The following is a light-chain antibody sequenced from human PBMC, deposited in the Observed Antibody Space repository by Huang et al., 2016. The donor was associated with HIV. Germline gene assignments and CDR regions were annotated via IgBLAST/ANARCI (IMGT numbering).Light chain of an antibody. Sequence: EIVMTQSPATLSLSPGDRATLSCRASQRIGTNLAWSQQNPGQAPRLLIYGGSTRSSGIPGRFSGSGSGTECTLTIYSLQAEDFAVYYCQQYQVWPPATFGQGTRVEIK. CDR1: QRIGTN. CDR2: GGS. CDR3: QQYQVWPPAT. V-gene: IGKV3-15*01. J-gene: IGKJ1*01.